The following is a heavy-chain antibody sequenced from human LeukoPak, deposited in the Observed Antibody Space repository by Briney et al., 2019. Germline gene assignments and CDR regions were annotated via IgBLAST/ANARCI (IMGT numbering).Heavy chain of an antibody. CDR2: ISSSGSTI. Sequence: GGSLRLSCAASGFTFSSYEMNWVRQAPGKGLEWVSYISSSGSTIYYADSVKGRFTISRGNAKNSLYLQMNSLRAEHTAVYYCARDLSWDHVFDYWGQGTLVTVSS. J-gene: IGHJ4*02. V-gene: IGHV3-48*03. CDR3: ARDLSWDHVFDY. D-gene: IGHD6-13*01. CDR1: GFTFSSYE.